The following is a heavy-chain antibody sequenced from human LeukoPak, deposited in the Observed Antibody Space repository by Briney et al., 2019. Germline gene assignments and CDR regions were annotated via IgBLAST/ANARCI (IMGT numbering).Heavy chain of an antibody. V-gene: IGHV4-34*01. CDR1: GGSFSGYY. CDR2: INQSGST. D-gene: IGHD2-2*01. CDR3: ARAPIGYCSSTSCLYLDY. Sequence: SETLSLTCAVYGGSFSGYYWSWIRQPPGKGLEWIGEINQSGSTNYNPSLKSRVTVSVDTSKNQFSLKLSSVTAADTAVYYCARAPIGYCSSTSCLYLDYWGQGTLVTVSS. J-gene: IGHJ4*02.